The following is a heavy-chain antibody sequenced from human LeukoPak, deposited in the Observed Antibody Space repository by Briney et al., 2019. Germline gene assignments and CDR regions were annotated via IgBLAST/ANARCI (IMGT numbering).Heavy chain of an antibody. CDR1: GFTLTSYR. CDR2: INSDGSTT. CDR3: ARDLLKGEEYGMDV. Sequence: TGRSLRPSCAASGFTLTSYRTHSVRHAPGKGLVWVSRINSDGSTTTYADSVKGRFTTTRDNAKNTLYLQMNSLRAEDTAVYYCARDLLKGEEYGMDVWGQGTTVTVSS. D-gene: IGHD2-15*01. V-gene: IGHV3-74*01. J-gene: IGHJ6*02.